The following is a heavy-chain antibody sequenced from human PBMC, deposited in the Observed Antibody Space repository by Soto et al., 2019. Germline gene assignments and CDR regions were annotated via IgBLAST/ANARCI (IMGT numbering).Heavy chain of an antibody. Sequence: GASVKVSCKASGYTFTNYGFSWVRQAPGKGLEWMGGFDPEDGETIYAQKFQGRVTMTEDTSTDTAYMELSSLRSEDTAVYYCATDKVGATGRQPDDAFDIWGQGTMVTVSS. V-gene: IGHV1-24*01. CDR3: ATDKVGATGRQPDDAFDI. D-gene: IGHD1-26*01. CDR2: FDPEDGET. J-gene: IGHJ3*02. CDR1: GYTFTNYG.